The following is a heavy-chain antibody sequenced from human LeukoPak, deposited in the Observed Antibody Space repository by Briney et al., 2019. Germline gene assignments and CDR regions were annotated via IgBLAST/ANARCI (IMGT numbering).Heavy chain of an antibody. CDR3: ARDLEANGDYVGAFDI. CDR1: GGSISSSSYY. J-gene: IGHJ3*02. CDR2: IYYSGST. D-gene: IGHD4-17*01. Sequence: PSETLSLTCTVSGGSISSSSYYWDWIRQPPGKGLEWIGNIYYSGSTYYNPSLKSRVTISVDTSKNQFSLKLSSVTAADTAVYYCARDLEANGDYVGAFDIWGQGTMVTVSS. V-gene: IGHV4-39*02.